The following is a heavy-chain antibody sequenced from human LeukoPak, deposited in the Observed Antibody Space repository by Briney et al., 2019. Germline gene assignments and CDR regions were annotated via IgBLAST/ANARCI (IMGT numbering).Heavy chain of an antibody. CDR2: IIPIFGTA. J-gene: IGHJ4*02. Sequence: SVKVSCKASGYTFTSYAISWVRQAPGQGLEWMGGIIPIFGTANYAQKFQGRVTITTDESTSTAYMELSSLRSEDTAVYYCACGLWSGYYTPDYWGQGTLVTVSS. V-gene: IGHV1-69*05. D-gene: IGHD3-3*01. CDR3: ACGLWSGYYTPDY. CDR1: GYTFTSYA.